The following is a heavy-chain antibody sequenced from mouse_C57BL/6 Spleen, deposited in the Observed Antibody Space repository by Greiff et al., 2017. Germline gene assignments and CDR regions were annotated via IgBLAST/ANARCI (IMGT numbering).Heavy chain of an antibody. CDR2: IYIGNGYT. Sequence: VQLKESGAELVRPGSSVKMSCKTSGYTFTSYGINWVKQRPGQGLEWIGYIYIGNGYTEYNEKFKGKATLTSDTSSSTAYMQLSSLTSEDSAIYFCARTEGLTGTSFDYWGQGTTLTVSS. V-gene: IGHV1-58*01. J-gene: IGHJ2*01. CDR1: GYTFTSYG. CDR3: ARTEGLTGTSFDY. D-gene: IGHD4-1*01.